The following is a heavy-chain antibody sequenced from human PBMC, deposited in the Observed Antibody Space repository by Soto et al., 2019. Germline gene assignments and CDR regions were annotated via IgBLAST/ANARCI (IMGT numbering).Heavy chain of an antibody. CDR1: GGSISSYY. CDR3: VRDCYASSGFDY. D-gene: IGHD6-25*01. Sequence: QVQLQESGPGLVKPSETLSLTCTVSGGSISSYYWSWIRQPPGKGLEWIGYISYSGSTNYNPSLKSRVTISVDTSKNQFSLKVGSVTAADTAVYYCVRDCYASSGFDYWGQGILVTVSS. J-gene: IGHJ4*02. V-gene: IGHV4-59*01. CDR2: ISYSGST.